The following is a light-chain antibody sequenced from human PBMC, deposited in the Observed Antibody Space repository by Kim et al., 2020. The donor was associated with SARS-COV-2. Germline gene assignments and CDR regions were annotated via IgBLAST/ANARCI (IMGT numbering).Light chain of an antibody. CDR3: QQSYITPFT. J-gene: IGKJ3*01. V-gene: IGKV1-39*01. CDR2: AAS. Sequence: DIQMTQSPSSLSASVGDRVTITCRTTQSISSHLNWYQQKPGRAPKLLISAASTLQGGVPSRFSGSGSETDFTLTISSLQPEDFATYVCQQSYITPFTFGPGTKMNIK. CDR1: QSISSH.